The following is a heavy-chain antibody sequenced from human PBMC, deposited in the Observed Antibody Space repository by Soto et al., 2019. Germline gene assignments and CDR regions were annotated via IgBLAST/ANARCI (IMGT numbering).Heavy chain of an antibody. J-gene: IGHJ3*02. CDR3: ATELNDMEAFDI. D-gene: IGHD1-1*01. CDR1: GFPFSNYG. CDR2: TWYDGINE. Sequence: QVQLVESGGGVVQPGGSLRLSCVASGFPFSNYGMHWVRQTPGKGLDWVAMTWYDGINEYYADSVKDRFTISRDNSKNTLYLQMNSLRDEDSAVYYCATELNDMEAFDIWGQGTMVTVSS. V-gene: IGHV3-33*03.